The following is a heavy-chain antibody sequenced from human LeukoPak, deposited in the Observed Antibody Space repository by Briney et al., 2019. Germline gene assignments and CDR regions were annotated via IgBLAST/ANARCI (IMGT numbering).Heavy chain of an antibody. V-gene: IGHV3-23*01. D-gene: IGHD6-19*01. J-gene: IGHJ4*02. CDR2: ISGSGGST. CDR1: GFTFSSYA. CDR3: AKDTKHSYSSGWYDSY. Sequence: QPGGSLRLSCAASGFTFSSYAMSWVRQAPGKGLEWVSAISGSGGSTYYADSVKGRFTISRDNSKNTLYLQMNSLRAEDTAVYYCAKDTKHSYSSGWYDSYWGQGTLVTVSS.